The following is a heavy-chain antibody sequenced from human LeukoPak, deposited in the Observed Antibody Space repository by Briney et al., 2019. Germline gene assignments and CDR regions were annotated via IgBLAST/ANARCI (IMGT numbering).Heavy chain of an antibody. CDR1: GFTFSSYS. D-gene: IGHD6-19*01. Sequence: PGGSLRLSCAASGFTFSSYSMNWVRQAPGKGLEWVSYISSSSSTIYYADSVKGRFTISRDNAKNSLCLQMNSLRDEDTAVYYCARDPGRAVAGGLDYWGQGTLVTVSS. CDR3: ARDPGRAVAGGLDY. J-gene: IGHJ4*02. V-gene: IGHV3-48*02. CDR2: ISSSSSTI.